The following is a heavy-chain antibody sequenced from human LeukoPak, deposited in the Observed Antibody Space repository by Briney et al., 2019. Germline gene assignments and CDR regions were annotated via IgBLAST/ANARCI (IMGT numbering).Heavy chain of an antibody. CDR2: INHSGST. CDR1: GGSFSGYY. Sequence: SETLSLTCAVYGGSFSGYYWSWIRQPPGKGLEWVGEINHSGSTNYNPSLKSRVTISVDTSKNQFSLKLNSVTAADTAVYYCARERGIAVAGRRFDPWGQGTLVTVSS. J-gene: IGHJ5*02. V-gene: IGHV4-34*01. D-gene: IGHD6-19*01. CDR3: ARERGIAVAGRRFDP.